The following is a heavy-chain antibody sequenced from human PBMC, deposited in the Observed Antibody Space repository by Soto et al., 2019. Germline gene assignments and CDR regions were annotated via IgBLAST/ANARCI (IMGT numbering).Heavy chain of an antibody. J-gene: IGHJ3*02. CDR3: ARARRFLVRNGSDAFDI. CDR2: INPNSGGT. Sequence: QVQLVQSGAEVKKPGASVKVSCKASGYTFTGYYMHWVRQAPGQGLEWMGWINPNSGGTNYAQKFQGWVTMTRETSISTAYMELSRLRSDDTAVYYCARARRFLVRNGSDAFDIWGQGTMVTVSS. CDR1: GYTFTGYY. V-gene: IGHV1-2*04. D-gene: IGHD3-3*01.